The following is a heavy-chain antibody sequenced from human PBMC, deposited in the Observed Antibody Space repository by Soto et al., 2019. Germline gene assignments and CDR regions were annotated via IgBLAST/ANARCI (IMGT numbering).Heavy chain of an antibody. CDR3: ARVPLSWDILHGYLRSY. V-gene: IGHV1-24*01. D-gene: IGHD6-25*01. CDR2: FDPEDGET. Sequence: GSAVKPTCEVCGNTIAELAMHWVRQAPGKGLEWMGGFDPEDGETIYAQKFQGRVTMTTDTSTSTAYMELRSLRSDDTAIYYCARVPLSWDILHGYLRSYRSQRAPVPGSS. J-gene: IGHJ4*02. CDR1: GNTIAELA.